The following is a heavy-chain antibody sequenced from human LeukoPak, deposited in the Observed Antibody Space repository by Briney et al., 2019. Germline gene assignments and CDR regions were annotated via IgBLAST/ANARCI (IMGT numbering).Heavy chain of an antibody. J-gene: IGHJ4*02. Sequence: ASVKVSCKASGYTFTGYYMHWVRQAPGQGLEWMGWINPNSGGTNYAQKFQGRVTMTRDTSISTAYMELSRLRSDDTAVYYWGGKMTTVVKGGGYFDYWGQGTLVTVSS. CDR1: GYTFTGYY. CDR3: GGKMTTVVKGGGYFDY. V-gene: IGHV1-2*02. CDR2: INPNSGGT. D-gene: IGHD4-23*01.